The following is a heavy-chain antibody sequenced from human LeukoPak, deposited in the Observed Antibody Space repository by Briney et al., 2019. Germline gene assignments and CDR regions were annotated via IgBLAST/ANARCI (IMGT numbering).Heavy chain of an antibody. CDR3: ARAPRYYDILTGYYQAYYFDY. CDR1: GFTVSSNY. D-gene: IGHD3-9*01. J-gene: IGHJ4*02. Sequence: PGRSLRLSCAASGFTVSSNYMSWVRQAPGKGLEWVSVIYSGGSTYYADSVKGRFTISRDNSKNTLYLQMNSLGAEDTAVYYCARAPRYYDILTGYYQAYYFDYWGQGTLVTVSS. V-gene: IGHV3-66*01. CDR2: IYSGGST.